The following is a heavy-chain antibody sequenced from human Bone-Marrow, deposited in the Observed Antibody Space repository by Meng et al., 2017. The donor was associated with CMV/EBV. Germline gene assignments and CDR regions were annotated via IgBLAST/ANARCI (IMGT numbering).Heavy chain of an antibody. V-gene: IGHV4-59*08. J-gene: IGHJ3*02. D-gene: IGHD2/OR15-2a*01. CDR3: ARQFYDGAFDI. CDR2: NYYSGST. Sequence: SETLSLTCTVSGGSISSYYSSWIRQSPGKGLEWIGYNYYSGSTNYNPPPMSRVTISVDTYKQQCSLKLSAVTAADTAAYYCARQFYDGAFDIWGQGTMVTVSS. CDR1: GGSISSYY.